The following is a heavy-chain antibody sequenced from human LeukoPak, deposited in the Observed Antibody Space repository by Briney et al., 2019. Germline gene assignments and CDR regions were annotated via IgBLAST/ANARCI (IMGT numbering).Heavy chain of an antibody. CDR2: INAGNGNT. D-gene: IGHD6-13*01. J-gene: IGHJ4*02. V-gene: IGHV1-3*01. CDR1: GYTFTTYA. Sequence: ASVKVSCKASGYTFTTYAMHWVRQAPGQRLEWMGWINAGNGNTKYSQKFQARVTITGDTSASTAYMELSSLRSEDTAVYYCARDPIGSRWPYYFDYWGRGTLVTVSS. CDR3: ARDPIGSRWPYYFDY.